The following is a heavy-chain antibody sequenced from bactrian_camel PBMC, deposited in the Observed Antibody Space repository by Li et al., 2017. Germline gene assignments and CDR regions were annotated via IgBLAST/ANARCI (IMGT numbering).Heavy chain of an antibody. D-gene: IGHD2*01. J-gene: IGHJ4*01. V-gene: IGHV3S63*01. CDR2: IRTDLVST. CDR1: DLTYDYY. Sequence: VQLVESGGGSVQAGGSLTLSCEVSDLTYDYYMGWFRQVPGKQREGVAAIRTDLVSTYYADSVKGRFTISRDNDKMIVYLQMNDLRPEDTAMYYCAADQWRLYCSSFWPSWGQGTQVTVS. CDR3: AADQWRLYCSSFWPS.